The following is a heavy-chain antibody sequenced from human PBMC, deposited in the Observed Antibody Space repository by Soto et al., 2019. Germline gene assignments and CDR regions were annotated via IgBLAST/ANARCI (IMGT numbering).Heavy chain of an antibody. CDR2: IYPADSDT. CDR1: GYTFTSYW. V-gene: IGHV5-51*01. CDR3: ASGGFGEVPFDK. Sequence: GESLKISCKTSGYTFTSYWIGWVRQMPGKGLEWVGIIYPADSDTRYRPSFQGQVTISADKSINTAYLQWSSLKASDTAMYYCASGGFGEVPFDKWGQGTQVTVSS. D-gene: IGHD3-10*01. J-gene: IGHJ4*02.